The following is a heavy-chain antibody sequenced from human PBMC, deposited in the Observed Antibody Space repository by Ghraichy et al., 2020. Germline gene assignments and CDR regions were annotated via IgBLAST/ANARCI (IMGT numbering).Heavy chain of an antibody. D-gene: IGHD5-24*01. V-gene: IGHV4-39*01. Sequence: GSLSLTCTVSGGSVNSSDYSWGWIRQPPGKGLEWIGSIYYTGRTHYKPSLDSRLTISMDRSKNQFSLNLRSVTAADTAVFYCARRRDGYNLDFDYWGQGTLVTVSS. CDR1: GGSVNSSDYS. CDR3: ARRRDGYNLDFDY. CDR2: IYYTGRT. J-gene: IGHJ4*02.